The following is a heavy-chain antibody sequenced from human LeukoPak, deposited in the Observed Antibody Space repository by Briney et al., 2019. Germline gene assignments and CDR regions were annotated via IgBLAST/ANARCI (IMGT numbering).Heavy chain of an antibody. CDR3: ARGSERVYSSGWKN. V-gene: IGHV4-39*01. Sequence: SETLSLTCTVSGGSISSSSYYWGWIRQPPGKGLEWIGSIYYSGSTYYNPSLKSRVTISVDTSKNQFSLKLSSVTAADTAVYYCARGSERVYSSGWKNWGQGTLVTVSS. D-gene: IGHD6-19*01. CDR2: IYYSGST. CDR1: GGSISSSSYY. J-gene: IGHJ4*02.